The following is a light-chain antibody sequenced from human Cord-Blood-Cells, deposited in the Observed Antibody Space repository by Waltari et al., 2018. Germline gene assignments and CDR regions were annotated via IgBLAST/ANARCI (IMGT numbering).Light chain of an antibody. V-gene: IGLV3-1*01. CDR2: QDS. J-gene: IGLJ1*01. Sequence: SYELTQPPSVSVSPGQTASITCSGDTLAAKYACWYQQKPGQSPVLVIYQDSKRPSGIPERFSGSNSGNTATLTISGTQAMDEADYYCQAWDSSTYVFGTGTKVTVL. CDR3: QAWDSSTYV. CDR1: TLAAKY.